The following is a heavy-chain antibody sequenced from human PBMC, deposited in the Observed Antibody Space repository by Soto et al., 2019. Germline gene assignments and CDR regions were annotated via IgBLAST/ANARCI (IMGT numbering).Heavy chain of an antibody. CDR1: GFTFSSYA. D-gene: IGHD1-26*01. V-gene: IGHV3-23*01. J-gene: IGHJ4*02. Sequence: EVQLLESGGGLVQPGGSLRLSCAASGFTFSSYAMSWVRQAPGKGLEWVSAISGSGGSKYYADSVKGRFTISRDNSKNTRYTQMNSLRAEDKAVYYCATIKHNARIVYWGQGTLVTVSP. CDR2: ISGSGGSK. CDR3: ATIKHNARIVY.